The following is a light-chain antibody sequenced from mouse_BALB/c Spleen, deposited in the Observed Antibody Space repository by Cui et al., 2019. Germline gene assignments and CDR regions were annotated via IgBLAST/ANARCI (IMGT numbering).Light chain of an antibody. J-gene: IGKJ4*01. CDR2: LTS. CDR1: SSVSY. V-gene: IGKV4-68*01. CDR3: QQWSSNPFT. Sequence: QIALTQSPALMSASLGDKATMTCSASSSVSYMYWYQQKPRSSPKPWIYLTSNLASGVPARFSGSGSGTSYSLTISSMEAEDAATYYCQQWSSNPFTFGSGTKLEIK.